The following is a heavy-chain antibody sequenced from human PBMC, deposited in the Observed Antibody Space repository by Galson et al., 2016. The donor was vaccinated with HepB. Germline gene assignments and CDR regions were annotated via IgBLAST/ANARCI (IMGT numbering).Heavy chain of an antibody. D-gene: IGHD3-10*01. CDR3: AMRVVGEDFAYYYGLDV. CDR2: IIPIFGAP. CDR1: GGTFRSYT. J-gene: IGHJ6*02. V-gene: IGHV1-69*13. Sequence: SVKVSCKASGGTFRSYTISWVRQAPGQGLEWMGGIIPIFGAPNYAQKFQDRVKITADDSTSTAFMELSSLRSEDTDVYYCAMRVVGEDFAYYYGLDVWGQGTTVTVS.